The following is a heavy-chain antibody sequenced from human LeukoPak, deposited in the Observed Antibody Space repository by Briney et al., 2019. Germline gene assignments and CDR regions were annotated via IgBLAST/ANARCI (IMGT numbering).Heavy chain of an antibody. CDR2: ISVYNGNT. Sequence: ASVKVSCKASGHTFTSYVISWVRQAPGQGLEWMGWISVYNGNTNYAQKLQGRVTMTTDTSTSTAYMELRSLRSDDTAVYYCAREARGDDFWSGYGSRYNWFDPWGQGTLVTVSS. J-gene: IGHJ5*02. D-gene: IGHD3-3*01. V-gene: IGHV1-18*01. CDR1: GHTFTSYV. CDR3: AREARGDDFWSGYGSRYNWFDP.